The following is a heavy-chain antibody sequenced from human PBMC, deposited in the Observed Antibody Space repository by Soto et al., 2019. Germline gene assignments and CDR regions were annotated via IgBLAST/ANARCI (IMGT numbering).Heavy chain of an antibody. J-gene: IGHJ4*02. CDR3: ARGSGIVALPGELEDVNYDF. D-gene: IGHD1-1*01. Sequence: QVQLQQGGAGLVKPSETLSLSCAVYGQSFSGHSWAWIRQPPGKGLEWIGEISESGSTYYKPSLTSRVTCSTATSKNQFSLKLNSVTAAVTAAYFCARGSGIVALPGELEDVNYDFWGQGPLVNVSS. V-gene: IGHV4-34*01. CDR2: ISESGST. CDR1: GQSFSGHS.